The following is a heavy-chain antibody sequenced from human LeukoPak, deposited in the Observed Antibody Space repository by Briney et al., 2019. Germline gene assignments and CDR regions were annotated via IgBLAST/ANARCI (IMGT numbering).Heavy chain of an antibody. J-gene: IGHJ4*02. CDR1: GISFSSYW. CDR2: IKYDGTHK. V-gene: IGHV3-7*01. Sequence: GGSLRLSCVASGISFSSYWMAWVRQAPGKGLEWVANIKYDGTHKFYADSVKGRFTISRDNAKNSLFLEMNSLRADDTAVYFCASSHDSSGDDWGQGTLVTVSS. D-gene: IGHD3-22*01. CDR3: ASSHDSSGDD.